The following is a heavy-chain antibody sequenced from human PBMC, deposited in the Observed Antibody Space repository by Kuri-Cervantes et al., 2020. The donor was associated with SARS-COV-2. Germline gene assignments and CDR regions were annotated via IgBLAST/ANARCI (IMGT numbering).Heavy chain of an antibody. V-gene: IGHV4-39*01. CDR1: GGSISSSSYY. CDR3: ARHLWSDGMDV. CDR2: IYYSGST. Sequence: SETLSLTCTVSGGSISSSSYYWGWIRQPPGKGLEWIGSIYYSGSTYYNPSLKCRVTISVDTSKNQFSLKLSSVTAADTAVYYCARHLWSDGMDVWGQGTTVTVSS. D-gene: IGHD2-8*02. J-gene: IGHJ6*02.